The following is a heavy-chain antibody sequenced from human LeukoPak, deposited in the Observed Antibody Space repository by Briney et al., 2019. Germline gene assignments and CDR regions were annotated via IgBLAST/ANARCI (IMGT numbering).Heavy chain of an antibody. D-gene: IGHD3-10*01. CDR3: ARVGVRGVIFLDS. CDR1: GFTFSKYE. Sequence: PGGSLRLSCAASGFTFSKYEIKWVRQAAGKGLEWVSYISSSGSSMYYADSVKGRFTISRDNAKNLMSLQMNSLRAEDTAVYHCARVGVRGVIFLDSWGQGTLVTVSS. CDR2: ISSSGSSM. J-gene: IGHJ4*02. V-gene: IGHV3-48*03.